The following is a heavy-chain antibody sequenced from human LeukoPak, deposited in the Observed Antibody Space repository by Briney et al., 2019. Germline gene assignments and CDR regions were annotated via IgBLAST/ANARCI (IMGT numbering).Heavy chain of an antibody. V-gene: IGHV4-38-2*01. D-gene: IGHD2-2*01. CDR1: GYSISSGYY. CDR3: ARLPNRGYCSSTSCYYFDY. CDR2: IYHSGST. Sequence: PSETLSLTCAVSGYSISSGYYWGWIRQPPGKGLEWIGSIYHSGSTYYNPSLKSRVTISVDTSKNQFSLKLSSVTAADTAVYYCARLPNRGYCSSTSCYYFDYWGQGTLVTVSS. J-gene: IGHJ4*02.